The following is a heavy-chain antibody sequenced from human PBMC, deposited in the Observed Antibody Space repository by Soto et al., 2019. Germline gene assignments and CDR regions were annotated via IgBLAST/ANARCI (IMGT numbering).Heavy chain of an antibody. CDR2: INHSGST. V-gene: IGHV4-34*01. J-gene: IGHJ6*02. CDR3: ARDRVPGASGLVAMDV. CDR1: CGSFSDHY. D-gene: IGHD2-2*01. Sequence: SETLSLTRAVHCGSFSDHYWSRIRQPPRKGLEWIGEINHSGSTNYNPSLESRVTISVDKSKNQFSMKMSSVTAADTAVYYCARDRVPGASGLVAMDVWGQGTTVTVSS.